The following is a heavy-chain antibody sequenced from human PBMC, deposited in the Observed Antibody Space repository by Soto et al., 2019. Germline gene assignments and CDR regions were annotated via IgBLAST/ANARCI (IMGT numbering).Heavy chain of an antibody. D-gene: IGHD6-19*01. V-gene: IGHV3-66*01. CDR1: GFPVSTNY. CDR2: IYSGGST. CDR3: ARWSVAGIDY. J-gene: IGHJ4*02. Sequence: GGSLRLSCAASGFPVSTNYMSWVRQAPGKGLEWVSVIYSGGSTYYADSVKGRFTISRDNSKNTLYLQMNSLRAEDTAVYYCARWSVAGIDYWGQGTLVTVSS.